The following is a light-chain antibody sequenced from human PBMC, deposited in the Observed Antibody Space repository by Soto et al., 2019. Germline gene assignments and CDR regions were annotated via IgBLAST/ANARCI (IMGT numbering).Light chain of an antibody. CDR1: QSISSW. Sequence: DIQMTPSPSTLSASVGDRVTITCRASQSISSWLAWYQQKPGKAPNLLIYKASSLKSGVPSRFSGSGSGTEFTLTISSLQPDDFATYYCQHYNSYGTFGQGTKVDIK. CDR2: KAS. CDR3: QHYNSYGT. V-gene: IGKV1-5*03. J-gene: IGKJ1*01.